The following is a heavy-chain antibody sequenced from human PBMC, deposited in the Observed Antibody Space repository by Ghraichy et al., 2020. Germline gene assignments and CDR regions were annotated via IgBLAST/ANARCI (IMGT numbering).Heavy chain of an antibody. V-gene: IGHV4-34*01. CDR2: INHSGST. Sequence: SETLSLTCAVYGGSFSGYYWSWIRQPPGKGLEWIGEINHSGSTNYNPSLKSRVTISVDTSKNQFSLKLNSVTAADTAVYYCARGGGYCSTTSCYDDYWGQGTLVTVSS. J-gene: IGHJ4*02. CDR1: GGSFSGYY. CDR3: ARGGGYCSTTSCYDDY. D-gene: IGHD2-2*01.